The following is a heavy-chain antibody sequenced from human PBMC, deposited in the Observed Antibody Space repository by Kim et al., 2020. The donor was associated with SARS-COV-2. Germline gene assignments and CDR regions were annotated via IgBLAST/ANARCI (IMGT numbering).Heavy chain of an antibody. Sequence: YSTDSVKGRFTISRDPSEKTLYLNMNSLRAEDTAVYYCVKGGGYDGPPDYWGQGTLVTVSS. CDR3: VKGGGYDGPPDY. J-gene: IGHJ4*02. V-gene: IGHV3-23*03. D-gene: IGHD5-12*01.